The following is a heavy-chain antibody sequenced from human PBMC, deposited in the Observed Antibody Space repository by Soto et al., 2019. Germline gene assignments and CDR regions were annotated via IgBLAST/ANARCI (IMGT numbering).Heavy chain of an antibody. CDR2: VKDGGHT. Sequence: QVQLQQWGAGLLKPSETLSLNCAVTGGSLSGYYWSWIRQPPGKGLEWIGEVKDGGHTNYSPSLRGRVTTSAATSDNRFSLRLNSVTAADTGVYYCARGQEGVVATHWDQGSLVTVSS. D-gene: IGHD5-12*01. CDR1: GGSLSGYY. V-gene: IGHV4-34*01. CDR3: ARGQEGVVATH. J-gene: IGHJ4*02.